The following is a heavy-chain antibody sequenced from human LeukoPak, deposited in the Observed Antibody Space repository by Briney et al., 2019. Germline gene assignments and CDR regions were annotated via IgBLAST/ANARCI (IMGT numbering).Heavy chain of an antibody. CDR3: ARGVVPAAPGQVGCYRDV. J-gene: IGHJ6*03. CDR2: INPIFCTA. CDR1: GCTFSSYA. Sequence: SVKVSCKASGCTFSSYAIRWVRQAPGQGLEWMGWINPIFCTANYAQKFQGRVTITTDESTSTASMELSSLRSEDTAVYYCARGVVPAAPGQVGCYRDVWGKGTTVTVSS. D-gene: IGHD2-2*01. V-gene: IGHV1-69*05.